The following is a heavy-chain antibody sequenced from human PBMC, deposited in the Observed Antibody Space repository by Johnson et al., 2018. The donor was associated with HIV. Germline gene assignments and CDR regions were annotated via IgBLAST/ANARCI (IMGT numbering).Heavy chain of an antibody. J-gene: IGHJ3*02. CDR2: IKQDGSEK. D-gene: IGHD6-6*01. CDR1: GFIFKDYG. CDR3: ARDCGSSFAFDI. V-gene: IGHV3-7*03. Sequence: VQLVESGGGVVPPGRSLRLSCAASGFIFKDYGIHWVRQTPGKGLEWVANIKQDGSEKYYVDSVKGRFTISRDNAKNSLYLQMNSLRAEDTAVYYCARDCGSSFAFDIWGQGTMVTVSS.